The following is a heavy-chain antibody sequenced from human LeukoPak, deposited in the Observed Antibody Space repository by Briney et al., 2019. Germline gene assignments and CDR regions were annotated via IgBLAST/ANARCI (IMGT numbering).Heavy chain of an antibody. Sequence: PGRSLRLSCAASGFTFSGFGMHWVRQAPGKGLEWVAYIWHDGSNKYYADSVKGRFTISRDNSKNTPYLQMISLRAEDTAVYYCARVALSGGDFDYWGQGTLVTVSS. CDR1: GFTFSGFG. CDR3: ARVALSGGDFDY. D-gene: IGHD7-27*01. J-gene: IGHJ4*02. CDR2: IWHDGSNK. V-gene: IGHV3-33*01.